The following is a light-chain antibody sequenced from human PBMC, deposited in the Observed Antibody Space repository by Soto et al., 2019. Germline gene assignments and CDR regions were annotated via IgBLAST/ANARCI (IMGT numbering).Light chain of an antibody. J-gene: IGKJ5*01. Sequence: EIVLTQSPATLSLSPGERATLSCRASESVSSHLAWYQQKPGQAPRLLIYDSSTRATGTPARFSGSESGTEFTLTISSLQSEDFAVYYCHHYHNWPMTFGQGTRLEIK. CDR2: DSS. V-gene: IGKV3-15*01. CDR3: HHYHNWPMT. CDR1: ESVSSH.